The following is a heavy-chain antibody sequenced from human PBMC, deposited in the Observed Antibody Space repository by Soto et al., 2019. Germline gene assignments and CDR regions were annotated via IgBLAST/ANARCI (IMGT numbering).Heavy chain of an antibody. CDR3: ARTLSGDNVDS. CDR2: MNPNSGNT. J-gene: IGHJ4*02. Sequence: QVQLVQSGAEVKKPGASVKVSCKASGYTFTSYDINWGRQATGQGLEWMGWMNPNSGNTGYAQKSQGRVTMTRNTSISTADRELSSLRSEDTAVYSCARTLSGDNVDSGGQGTMVTVSS. D-gene: IGHD4-17*01. V-gene: IGHV1-8*01. CDR1: GYTFTSYD.